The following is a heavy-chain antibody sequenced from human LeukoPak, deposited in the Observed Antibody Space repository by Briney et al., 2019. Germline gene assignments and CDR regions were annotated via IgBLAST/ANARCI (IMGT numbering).Heavy chain of an antibody. CDR3: LQCSTTTCSPV. V-gene: IGHV3-23*01. Sequence: GGSLRVSCAASGFAFSSYTMNWIRQAPGKGLEWVSGISGSGGSTYYADSVKGRFTISRDNSKSTLYLQMNSLRDEDTAMYYCLQCSTTTCSPVWGQGTLVTVSS. J-gene: IGHJ4*02. CDR2: ISGSGGST. D-gene: IGHD2-2*01. CDR1: GFAFSSYT.